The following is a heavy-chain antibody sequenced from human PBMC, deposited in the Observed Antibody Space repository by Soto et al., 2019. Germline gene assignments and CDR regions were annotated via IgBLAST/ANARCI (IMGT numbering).Heavy chain of an antibody. J-gene: IGHJ4*02. CDR1: DYSISRGHW. Sequence: SETLSLTCIVSDYSISRGHWWGWLRQPPGKGQEWIGYISYGGSAYYNPSLKSRATTSVDTYNNQFSLQLTSTTAVNTAAYYGWRTTLRRENFDYWGQGILVTVSS. CDR3: WRTTLRRENFDY. V-gene: IGHV4-28*01. CDR2: ISYGGSA.